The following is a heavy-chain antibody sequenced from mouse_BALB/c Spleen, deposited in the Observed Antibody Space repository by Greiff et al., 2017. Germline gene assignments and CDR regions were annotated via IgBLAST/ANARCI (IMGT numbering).Heavy chain of an antibody. CDR1: GFSLTSYG. D-gene: IGHD3-1*01. CDR2: IWAGGST. CDR3: ARDGAARAPLAY. Sequence: VKLVESGPGLVAPSQSLSITCTVSGFSLTSYGVHWVRQPPGKGLEWLGVIWAGGSTNYNSALMSRLSISKDNSKSQVFLKMNSLQTDDTAMYYCARDGAARAPLAYWGQGTLVTVSA. J-gene: IGHJ3*01. V-gene: IGHV2-9*02.